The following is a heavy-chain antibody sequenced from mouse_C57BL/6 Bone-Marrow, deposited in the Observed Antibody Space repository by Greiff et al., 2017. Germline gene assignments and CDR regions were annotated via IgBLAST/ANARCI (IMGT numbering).Heavy chain of an antibody. J-gene: IGHJ3*01. CDR3: ARALRSAWFAY. V-gene: IGHV1-81*01. Sequence: VQLQQSGAELARPGASVKLSCKASGYTFTSYGISWVKQRTGQGLEWIGEISPRSGNTYYNEKFKGKATLTADKSSSTAYMELRSLTSEDSAVYFCARALRSAWFAYWGQGTLVTVSA. CDR2: ISPRSGNT. CDR1: GYTFTSYG.